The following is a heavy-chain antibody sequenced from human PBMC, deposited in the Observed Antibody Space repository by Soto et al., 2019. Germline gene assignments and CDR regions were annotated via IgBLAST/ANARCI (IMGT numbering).Heavy chain of an antibody. Sequence: PGGSLRLSCASSGFKFRSYAMSWVRQAPGKGLEWVSGISGSGGSTYYADSVKGRFTISRDNSKNTLYLQINSLTAEDTAVYYCAKVGIYCSDGVCTAYWGQGTLVTVSS. J-gene: IGHJ4*02. CDR1: GFKFRSYA. CDR2: ISGSGGST. V-gene: IGHV3-23*01. CDR3: AKVGIYCSDGVCTAY. D-gene: IGHD2-8*01.